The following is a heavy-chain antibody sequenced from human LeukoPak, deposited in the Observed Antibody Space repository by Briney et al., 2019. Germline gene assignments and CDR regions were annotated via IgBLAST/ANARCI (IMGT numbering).Heavy chain of an antibody. CDR1: GFTFSSYG. Sequence: PGRSLRLSCAASGFTFSSYGMHWVRQAPGKGLEWVAFIRYDGSNKYSADSVKGRFTISRDNSKNTLYLQMNSLKAEDTAVYYCAKDSVELITFGGIDYWGQGTLVTVSS. J-gene: IGHJ4*02. V-gene: IGHV3-30*02. CDR3: AKDSVELITFGGIDY. D-gene: IGHD3-16*01. CDR2: IRYDGSNK.